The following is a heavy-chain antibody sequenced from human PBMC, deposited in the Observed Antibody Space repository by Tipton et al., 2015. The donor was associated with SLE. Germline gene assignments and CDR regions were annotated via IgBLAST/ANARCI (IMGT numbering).Heavy chain of an antibody. CDR1: GFTFSDYW. V-gene: IGHV3-74*01. CDR2: INRDGSST. J-gene: IGHJ4*02. Sequence: SLRLSCAASGFTFSDYWMHWVRQAPGKGLVWVSGINRDGSSTRHADSVKGRFTISRDNAKNTLYLHLNSLKAEDTAVYYCATELLDVFDYWGQGTLVTVSS. CDR3: ATELLDVFDY. D-gene: IGHD2-15*01.